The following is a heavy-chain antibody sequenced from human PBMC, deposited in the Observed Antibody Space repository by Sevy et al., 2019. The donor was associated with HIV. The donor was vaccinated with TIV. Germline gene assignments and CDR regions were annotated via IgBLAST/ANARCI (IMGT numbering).Heavy chain of an antibody. V-gene: IGHV3-48*02. J-gene: IGHJ4*02. CDR2: ISGTCNTI. CDR3: ARVPPYYDSNVSDF. CDR1: GFTFSSHS. D-gene: IGHD3-22*01. Sequence: GGSLRLSCAASGFTFSSHSMNWVRQTPGKGLEWISYISGTCNTIYYADSEKGRFTISRDNAKNSLYLQLKGLRDEDTVIYYCARVPPYYDSNVSDFWGQGSLVTVSS.